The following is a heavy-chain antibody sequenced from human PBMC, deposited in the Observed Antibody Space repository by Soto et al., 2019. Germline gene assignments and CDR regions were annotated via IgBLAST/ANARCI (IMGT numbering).Heavy chain of an antibody. J-gene: IGHJ4*02. D-gene: IGHD6-19*01. V-gene: IGHV3-30*18. CDR1: GVIVSNFD. Sequence: GGSLRLSCAASGVIVSNFDMYWVRQAPGKGLEWVAIISFDGRNTHYADSVKGRFTISRDSSKNTVSLEMTSLRAEDTAVYYCAKGGRQWLVTSDFNYWGQGALVTVSS. CDR2: ISFDGRNT. CDR3: AKGGRQWLVTSDFNY.